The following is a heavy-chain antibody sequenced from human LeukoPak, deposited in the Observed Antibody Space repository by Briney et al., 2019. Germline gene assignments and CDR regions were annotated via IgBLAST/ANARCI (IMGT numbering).Heavy chain of an antibody. CDR3: ASTLRFLPYRRFDY. J-gene: IGHJ4*02. Sequence: PSETLSLTCSVSGGSIISSNYYWGWIRQPPGKGLEWIGSIYQSGSGSSYYNPSLKSRVTISGDTSKNQFFLRLSSVTPADTAVYYCASTLRFLPYRRFDYWGQGTLVTVPS. D-gene: IGHD3-3*01. CDR2: IYQSGSGSS. V-gene: IGHV4-39*01. CDR1: GGSIISSNYY.